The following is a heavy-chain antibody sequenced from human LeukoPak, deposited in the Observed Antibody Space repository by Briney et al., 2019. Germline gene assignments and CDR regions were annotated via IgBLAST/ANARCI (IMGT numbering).Heavy chain of an antibody. V-gene: IGHV1-2*02. Sequence: ASVKVSCKPSGYTFTDHHIHWVRQAPGKGLEWMGKIVPDSGVTYYAQKFQGRVAMTRDTSVRTAYMELSGLTSDDTAVYYCVRGGHRYAVDLWGQGTRVTVSS. CDR3: VRGGHRYAVDL. CDR1: GYTFTDHH. J-gene: IGHJ5*02. D-gene: IGHD2-15*01. CDR2: IVPDSGVT.